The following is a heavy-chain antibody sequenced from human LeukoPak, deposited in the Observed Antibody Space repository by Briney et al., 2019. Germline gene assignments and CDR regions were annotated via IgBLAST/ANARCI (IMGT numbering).Heavy chain of an antibody. V-gene: IGHV3-7*01. CDR1: GFTFSSYW. CDR2: IKQDGSEK. Sequence: GSLRLSCAASGFTFSSYWMSWVRQAPGKGLEWVANIKQDGSEKYYVDSVKGRFTISRDNAKNSLYLQMNSLRAEDTAVYYCARVAPDYYDSSGYSPYFDYWGQGTLVTVSS. CDR3: ARVAPDYYDSSGYSPYFDY. D-gene: IGHD3-22*01. J-gene: IGHJ4*02.